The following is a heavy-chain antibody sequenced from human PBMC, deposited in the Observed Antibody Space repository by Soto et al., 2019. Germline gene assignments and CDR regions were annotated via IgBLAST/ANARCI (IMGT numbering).Heavy chain of an antibody. CDR3: AHKGYGDYPLDY. J-gene: IGHJ4*02. CDR1: GFSLSTSGVG. CDR2: IYWDGYK. D-gene: IGHD4-17*01. V-gene: IGHV2-5*05. Sequence: QITLKESGPTLVKPTQTLTLTCTFSGFSLSTSGVGVGWIRQSPGKALEWLAVIYWDGYKHYGPSLKSRLTITEDTSKNQVVLTMTNMDPVDTATYYCAHKGYGDYPLDYWGQGTLVTVSS.